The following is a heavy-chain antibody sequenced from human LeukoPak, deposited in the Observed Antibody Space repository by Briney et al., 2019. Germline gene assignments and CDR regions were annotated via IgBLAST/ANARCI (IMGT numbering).Heavy chain of an antibody. Sequence: PGGSLRLSCAASGFTFSSYSMNWVRQAPGKGLEWVSVIYSGDTTYYADSVKGRFTIPRDNSENTVYLQIDRLRGEDTAVYYCAGVKRGWLFNWYFDLWGRGTLVTVSS. CDR1: GFTFSSYS. CDR2: IYSGDTT. CDR3: AGVKRGWLFNWYFDL. V-gene: IGHV3-66*01. J-gene: IGHJ2*01. D-gene: IGHD3-22*01.